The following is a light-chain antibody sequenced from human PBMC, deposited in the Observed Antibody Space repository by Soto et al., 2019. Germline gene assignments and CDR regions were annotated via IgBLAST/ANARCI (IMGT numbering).Light chain of an antibody. CDR1: QSISSW. Sequence: DIQMTQSPSTLSASVGDRVTITCRASQSISSWLAWYQQKPGKAPKLLIYKASSLESGVPSRFSGRGSGTEFTITISSLQPDDFATYYCQQYNYYPWTFGQGTKVEIK. J-gene: IGKJ1*01. CDR2: KAS. CDR3: QQYNYYPWT. V-gene: IGKV1-5*03.